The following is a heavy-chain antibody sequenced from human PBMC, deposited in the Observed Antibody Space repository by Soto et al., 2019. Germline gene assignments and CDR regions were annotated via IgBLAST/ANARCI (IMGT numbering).Heavy chain of an antibody. D-gene: IGHD3-10*01. J-gene: IGHJ5*02. CDR1: GYIFTSYW. Sequence: GESLKISCQASGYIFTSYWITWVRQMPGKGLEWMGRIDPSDSYTNYSPSFQGHVTISADKSISTAYLQWSSLKASDTAMYYCARLLVSGSYWFPWGQGTLVTVSS. CDR2: IDPSDSYT. V-gene: IGHV5-10-1*01. CDR3: ARLLVSGSYWFP.